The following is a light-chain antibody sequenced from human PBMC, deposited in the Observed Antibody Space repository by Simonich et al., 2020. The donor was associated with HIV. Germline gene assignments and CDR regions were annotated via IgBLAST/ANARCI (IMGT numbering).Light chain of an antibody. CDR3: SSYTSSSLYV. J-gene: IGLJ1*01. CDR2: DVN. V-gene: IGLV2-14*01. Sequence: SALTQPASVSGSPGQSITISCTGTSSDVGGYNYVSWYQQPPGKAPKLMIYDVNKRPSGVSKRFSGSKSGNTASLTISGLQAEDEADFYCSSYTSSSLYVFGTGTKVTVL. CDR1: SSDVGGYNY.